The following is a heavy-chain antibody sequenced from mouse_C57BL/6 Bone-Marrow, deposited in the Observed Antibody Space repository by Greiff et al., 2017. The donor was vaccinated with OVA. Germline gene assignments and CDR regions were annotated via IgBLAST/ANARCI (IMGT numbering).Heavy chain of an antibody. CDR2: IWRGGST. CDR1: GFSFTSYG. D-gene: IGHD1-1*01. J-gene: IGHJ2*01. V-gene: IGHV2-5*01. CDR3: AKTFITTGGVYFDY. Sequence: QVQLQQSGPGLVQPSQSLSITCTVSGFSFTSYGVHWVRQSPGKGLEWLGVIWRGGSTDYNAAFMSRLSITKDNSKSQVLFKMNILQADDTAIYYCAKTFITTGGVYFDYWGQGTTLTVSS.